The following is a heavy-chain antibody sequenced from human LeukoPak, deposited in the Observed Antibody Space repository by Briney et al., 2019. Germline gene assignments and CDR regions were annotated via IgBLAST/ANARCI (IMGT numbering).Heavy chain of an antibody. D-gene: IGHD5-12*01. CDR2: ISSSGSTI. J-gene: IGHJ4*02. Sequence: GSLRLSCAASGFTFSDYYMSWIRQAPGKGLEWVSYISSSGSTIYYADSVKGRFTISRDNAKNSLYLQMNSLRAEDTAVYYCARVPSLYGYDIYFDYWGQGTLVTVSS. CDR1: GFTFSDYY. V-gene: IGHV3-11*01. CDR3: ARVPSLYGYDIYFDY.